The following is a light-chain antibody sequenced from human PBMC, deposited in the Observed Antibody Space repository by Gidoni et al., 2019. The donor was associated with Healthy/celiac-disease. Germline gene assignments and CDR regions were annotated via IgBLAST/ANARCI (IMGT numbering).Light chain of an antibody. CDR1: QSLVYSDGNTY. J-gene: IGKJ1*01. CDR2: KVS. CDR3: MQGTHWPPGPWT. Sequence: DVVMTQSPLSLPVTLGQPASISCRSSQSLVYSDGNTYLNWFQQRPGQSPRRLIYKVSNRDSGVPDRFSGSGSGTDSTLKISRVEAEDVGVYYCMQGTHWPPGPWTFGQETKVEIK. V-gene: IGKV2-30*01.